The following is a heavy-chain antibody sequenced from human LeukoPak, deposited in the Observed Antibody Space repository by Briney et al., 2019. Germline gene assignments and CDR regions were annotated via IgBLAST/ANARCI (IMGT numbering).Heavy chain of an antibody. CDR3: ARGIVVVPAAGSYYYYYMDV. D-gene: IGHD2-2*01. CDR1: GDSVSSNSAA. Sequence: SQTLSLTCAISGDSVSSNSAAWNWIRQSPSRGLEWLGRTYYRSKWYNDYAVSVKSRITINPDTSKNQFSLQLNSVTPEDTAVYYCARGIVVVPAAGSYYYYYMDVWAKGPRSPSP. CDR2: TYYRSKWYN. V-gene: IGHV6-1*01. J-gene: IGHJ6*03.